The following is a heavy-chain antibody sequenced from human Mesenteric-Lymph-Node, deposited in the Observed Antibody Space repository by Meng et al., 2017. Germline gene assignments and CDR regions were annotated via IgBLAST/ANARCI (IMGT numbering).Heavy chain of an antibody. CDR3: GRARRTARDDIAHWNDS. D-gene: IGHD5-18*01. CDR1: GFTFSSYA. CDR2: ISGSGGST. V-gene: IGHV3-23*01. J-gene: IGHJ5*01. Sequence: GESLKISCAASGFTFSSYAMSWVRQAPGKGLEWVSAISGSGGSTYDADSVKGRFTITRDNSKTTLYLLLSSLRAEAAAVYYCGRARRTARDDIAHWNDSWGQGTLVTVSS.